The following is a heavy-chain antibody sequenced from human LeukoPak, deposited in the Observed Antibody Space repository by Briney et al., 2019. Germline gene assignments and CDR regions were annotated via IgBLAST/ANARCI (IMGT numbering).Heavy chain of an antibody. CDR1: GGSFSGYY. D-gene: IGHD6-13*01. Sequence: LSETLSLTCAVYGGSFSGYYWSWIRQPPGKGLEWIGEINHSGSTNYNPSLKSRVTISVDTSKNQFSLKLSSVTAADTAVYYCAXXXXXXXXWYSHRGPFDYWGQGTLVTVSS. V-gene: IGHV4-34*01. J-gene: IGHJ4*02. CDR3: AXXXXXXXXWYSHRGPFDY. CDR2: INHSGST.